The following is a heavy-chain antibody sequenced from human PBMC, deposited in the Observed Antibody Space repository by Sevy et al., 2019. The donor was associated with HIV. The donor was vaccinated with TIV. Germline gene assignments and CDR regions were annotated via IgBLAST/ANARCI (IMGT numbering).Heavy chain of an antibody. J-gene: IGHJ3*02. CDR2: ISGSGGST. Sequence: GGSLRLSCAASGFTFSSYAMSWVRQAPGKGLEWVSAISGSGGSTYYADSVKGRFTISRGNSKNTLYLQMNSLRAEDTAVYYCAKDDQREKHPEWDLLPVLAFDIWGQGTMVTVSS. CDR3: AKDDQREKHPEWDLLPVLAFDI. CDR1: GFTFSSYA. D-gene: IGHD1-26*01. V-gene: IGHV3-23*01.